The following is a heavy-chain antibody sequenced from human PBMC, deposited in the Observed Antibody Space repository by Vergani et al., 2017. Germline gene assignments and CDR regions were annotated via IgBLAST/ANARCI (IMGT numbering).Heavy chain of an antibody. J-gene: IGHJ6*03. V-gene: IGHV4-31*03. CDR1: GGSISSGGYY. Sequence: QVQLQESGPGLVKPSQTLSLTCTVSGGSISSGGYYWSWIRQHPGKGLEWIGYIYYSGNTYYNPSLKSRLTISVDTSKNQFSLKLSSVNAADTAVYYCAREWNGGYVDYYYYMDVWGKGTTVTVSS. D-gene: IGHD5-12*01. CDR3: AREWNGGYVDYYYYMDV. CDR2: IYYSGNT.